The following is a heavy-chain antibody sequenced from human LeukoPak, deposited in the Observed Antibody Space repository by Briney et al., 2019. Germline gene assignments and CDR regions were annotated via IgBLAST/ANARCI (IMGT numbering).Heavy chain of an antibody. J-gene: IGHJ6*02. Sequence: SETLSLTCAVYGGSFSGYYWSWIRQPPGKGLEWIGEINHSGSTNYNPSLKSRVTISVDTSKNQFSLKLSSVTAADTAVYYCARGSIMITFGGSYYGMDVWGQGTTVSVSS. CDR3: ARGSIMITFGGSYYGMDV. V-gene: IGHV4-34*01. CDR1: GGSFSGYY. CDR2: INHSGST. D-gene: IGHD3-16*01.